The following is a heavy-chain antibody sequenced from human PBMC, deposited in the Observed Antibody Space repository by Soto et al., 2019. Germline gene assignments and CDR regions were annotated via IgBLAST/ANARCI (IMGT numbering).Heavy chain of an antibody. CDR3: ATDEARWQICLGS. D-gene: IGHD2-15*01. V-gene: IGHV1-18*01. CDR2: IRAYNGNT. CDR1: GYTFTSYG. Sequence: ASVKVSCKASGYTFTSYGISWVRQAPGQGLEWMGWIRAYNGNTNYAQKLQGRVTMTTDTSTSTAYMQLNSLTIEDTAVYYCATDEARWQICLGSWGRGTLVTVSS. J-gene: IGHJ5*02.